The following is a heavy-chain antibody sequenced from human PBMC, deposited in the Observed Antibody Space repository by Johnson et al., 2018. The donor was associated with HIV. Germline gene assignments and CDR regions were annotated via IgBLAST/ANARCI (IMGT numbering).Heavy chain of an antibody. J-gene: IGHJ3*02. CDR1: GFTFGDYA. V-gene: IGHV3-23*04. D-gene: IGHD2-21*01. Sequence: VQVVESGGGMVQPGRSLRLSCTASGFTFGDYAMNWVRQAPGKGLEWVSAISGSGGSTYYADSVKGRFTISRDNSKNTLYLQMNSLRADDTAVYYCANALILDAFNIWGQGTMVTVSS. CDR3: ANALILDAFNI. CDR2: ISGSGGST.